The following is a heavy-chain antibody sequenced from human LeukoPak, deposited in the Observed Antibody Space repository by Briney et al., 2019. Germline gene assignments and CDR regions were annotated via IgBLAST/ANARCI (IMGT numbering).Heavy chain of an antibody. V-gene: IGHV3-74*01. J-gene: IGHJ4*02. D-gene: IGHD1-26*01. CDR1: GFTFSSYC. Sequence: GGSLRLSCAASGFTFSSYCMHWVRQAPGKGLEWVSRINSGGSSTSYADSVKGRFTISRDNAKNTLYRQMNSLRADATAVYYCSRGPASGSYGYWGQGTLVTVPS. CDR3: SRGPASGSYGY. CDR2: INSGGSST.